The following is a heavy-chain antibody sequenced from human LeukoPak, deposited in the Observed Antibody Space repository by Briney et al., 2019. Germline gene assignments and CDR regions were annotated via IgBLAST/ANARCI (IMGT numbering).Heavy chain of an antibody. J-gene: IGHJ4*02. V-gene: IGHV3-15*01. D-gene: IGHD3-22*01. CDR2: FKSKTDGGTT. CDR3: TTTNYYDSSGYYPDY. CDR1: GFTFSSYA. Sequence: PGGSLRLSCAASGFTFSSYAMSWVRQAPGKGLEWVGRFKSKTDGGTTDYAAPVKGRFTISRDDSKNTLYLQMNSLKTEDTAVYYCTTTNYYDSSGYYPDYWGQGTLVTVSS.